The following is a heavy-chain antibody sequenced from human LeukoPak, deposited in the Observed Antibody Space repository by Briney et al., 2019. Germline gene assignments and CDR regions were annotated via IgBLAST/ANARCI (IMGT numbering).Heavy chain of an antibody. CDR1: GGTFSSYT. D-gene: IGHD3-3*01. CDR3: ARESGDTIFGVAHYYFDY. V-gene: IGHV1-69*04. CDR2: IIPILGVA. Sequence: SVKVSCKASGGTFSSYTISWVRQAPGQGLEWMGRIIPILGVANYAQKFQGRVTITADKSTSTAYMELSSLRSEDTAVYYCARESGDTIFGVAHYYFDYWGQGTLVTVSS. J-gene: IGHJ4*02.